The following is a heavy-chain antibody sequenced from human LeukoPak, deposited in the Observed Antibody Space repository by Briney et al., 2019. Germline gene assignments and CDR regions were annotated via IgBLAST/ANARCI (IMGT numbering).Heavy chain of an antibody. CDR1: GGSINHHY. CDR3: ARVFSDSSGYPFDN. CDR2: ISYSGRT. V-gene: IGHV4-59*11. D-gene: IGHD3-22*01. Sequence: PSEPLSLPCILSGGSINHHYGSWLPHPPGEGLDWIGHISYSGRTNYNPSLKSRVTITLDTSRNHFSLKLTSVTAADTAVYYCARVFSDSSGYPFDNWGQGTLVTVSS. J-gene: IGHJ4*02.